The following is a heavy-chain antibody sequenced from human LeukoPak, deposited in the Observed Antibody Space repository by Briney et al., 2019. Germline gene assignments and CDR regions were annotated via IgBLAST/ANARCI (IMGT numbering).Heavy chain of an antibody. CDR3: ARTTEAHSWRTRYYDYYMDV. Sequence: PSETLSLTCTVSGGSISSYYWSWIRQPPGKGLEWIGYIYYSGSTNYNPSLKSRVTISVDTSKNQFSLKLSSVTAADTAVYYCARTTEAHSWRTRYYDYYMDVWGKGTTVTISS. J-gene: IGHJ6*03. D-gene: IGHD6-13*01. CDR1: GGSISSYY. V-gene: IGHV4-59*01. CDR2: IYYSGST.